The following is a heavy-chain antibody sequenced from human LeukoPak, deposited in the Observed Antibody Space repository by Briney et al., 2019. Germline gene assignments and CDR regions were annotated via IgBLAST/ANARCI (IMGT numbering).Heavy chain of an antibody. D-gene: IGHD3-22*01. CDR1: GYTFTSYG. CDR2: ISAYNGNT. CDR3: ARDTYYYDSSGYSNWFDP. J-gene: IGHJ5*02. V-gene: IGHV1-18*01. Sequence: ASVKVSCKASGYTFTSYGISWVRQAPGQGLEWMGWISAYNGNTNYAQKLQGRVTMTTDTSTSTAYMELRSLRSDDTAVYYCARDTYYYDSSGYSNWFDPWGQGTLVTVSS.